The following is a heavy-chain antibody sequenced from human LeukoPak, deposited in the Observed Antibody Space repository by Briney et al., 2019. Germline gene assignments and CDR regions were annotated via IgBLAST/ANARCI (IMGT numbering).Heavy chain of an antibody. CDR1: GYTFTGYY. Sequence: ASVKVSCKASGYTFTGYYMHWVRQAPGQGLEWMGWINPNSGGTNYAQKFQGRVTMTRDTSISTAYMELSRLRSDDTAVYYCARGNYYDSSGYYCWGQGTLVTVSS. J-gene: IGHJ4*02. CDR2: INPNSGGT. V-gene: IGHV1-2*02. D-gene: IGHD3-22*01. CDR3: ARGNYYDSSGYYC.